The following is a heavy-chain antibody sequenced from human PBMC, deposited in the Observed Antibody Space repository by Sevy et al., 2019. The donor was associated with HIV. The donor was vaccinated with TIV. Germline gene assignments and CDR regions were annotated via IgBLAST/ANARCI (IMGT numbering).Heavy chain of an antibody. CDR2: LTSKPQGGTL. V-gene: IGHV3-49*04. J-gene: IGHJ4*02. Sequence: GGSLRLSCTASGFIFGEYAMTWVRQAPGKGLEWVAFLTSKPQGGTLDYAASVKGRFTISRDDSNSIAHLQMNDLKTEDTAVYYCTRWEGGQSIFEYWGQGALVTVSS. CDR1: GFIFGEYA. CDR3: TRWEGGQSIFEY. D-gene: IGHD1-26*01.